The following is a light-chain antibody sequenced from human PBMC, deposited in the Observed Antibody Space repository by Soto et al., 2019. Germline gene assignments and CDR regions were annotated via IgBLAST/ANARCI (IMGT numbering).Light chain of an antibody. CDR1: QTVNSNY. J-gene: IGKJ1*01. Sequence: EIVLTQSPGTLSLSPGERATLSCRASQTVNSNYLAWYQQKPGQAPRLLIYDESSRATGIPDRLSGSGSGTDLNLTISRLEPEDFATYYCQQYNSYSPTCGQGTKVDIK. CDR3: QQYNSYSPT. CDR2: DES. V-gene: IGKV3-20*01.